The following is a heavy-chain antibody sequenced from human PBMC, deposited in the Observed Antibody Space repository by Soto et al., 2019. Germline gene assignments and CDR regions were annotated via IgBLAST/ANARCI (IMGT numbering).Heavy chain of an antibody. CDR1: GGSFSGYY. D-gene: IGHD6-19*01. V-gene: IGHV4-34*01. CDR3: ARAVAVAGADY. J-gene: IGHJ4*02. Sequence: QVQLQQWGAGLLKPSETLSLTCAVYGGSFSGYYWSWIRQPPGKGLEWIGEINHSGSTNYNPSLKSRVTISVDTSKHQFSLKLTSVTAADTAVYYCARAVAVAGADYWGQGTLVTVSS. CDR2: INHSGST.